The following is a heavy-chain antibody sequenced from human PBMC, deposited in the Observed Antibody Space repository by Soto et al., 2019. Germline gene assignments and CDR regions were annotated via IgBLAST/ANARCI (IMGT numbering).Heavy chain of an antibody. J-gene: IGHJ6*02. CDR1: GFTFGDYA. D-gene: IGHD3-10*01. CDR2: IRSKAYGVTT. CDR3: TRVQPLLLWFGDLSTSYYYYGMDV. V-gene: IGHV3-49*03. Sequence: GGSLRLSCTASGFTFGDYAMTWFRQAPGKGLEWGGFIRSKAYGVTTEYASSVKGRFTISRDNSKSIAYLQMNSLKTKDTVVYYCTRVQPLLLWFGDLSTSYYYYGMDVWGPGTMVTVSS.